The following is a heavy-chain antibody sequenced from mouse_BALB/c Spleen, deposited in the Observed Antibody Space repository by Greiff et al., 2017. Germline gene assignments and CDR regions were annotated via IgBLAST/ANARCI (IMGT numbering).Heavy chain of an antibody. CDR1: GFTFSSFG. Sequence: EVQLQQSGGGLVQPGGSRKLSCAASGFTFSSFGMHWVRQAPEKGLEWVAYISSGSSTIYYADTVKGRFTISRDNPKNTLFLQMTSLRSEDTAMYYCARRGYDYDGGDSMDYWGQGTSVTVSS. CDR3: ARRGYDYDGGDSMDY. J-gene: IGHJ4*01. V-gene: IGHV5-17*02. D-gene: IGHD2-4*01. CDR2: ISSGSSTI.